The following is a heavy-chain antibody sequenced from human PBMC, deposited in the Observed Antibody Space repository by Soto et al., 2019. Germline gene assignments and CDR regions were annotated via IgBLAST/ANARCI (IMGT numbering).Heavy chain of an antibody. CDR1: AHTFTNYW. V-gene: IGHV5-10-1*03. Sequence: EVQLEQPGAEVKKPGESLRISCKGSAHTFTNYWITWVRQMPGKGLEWMGRIDPTDSYTNYSTSFQGHVTISAEKSISTAYLQWSSLRASDTAMYYCVRDGGRGYDGNYGDYSFDYWGQGTLVTVSS. D-gene: IGHD4-17*01. CDR2: IDPTDSYT. J-gene: IGHJ4*02. CDR3: VRDGGRGYDGNYGDYSFDY.